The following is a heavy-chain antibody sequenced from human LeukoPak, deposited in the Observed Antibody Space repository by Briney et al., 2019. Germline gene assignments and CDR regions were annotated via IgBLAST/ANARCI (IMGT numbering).Heavy chain of an antibody. D-gene: IGHD3-22*01. Sequence: PGGSLRLSCAASGFTFSSYGMHWVRQAPGKGLEWVAVISYDGSNKYYADSVKGRFTISRDNSKNTLYLQMNSLRAEDTAVYYCAKGETMIVPPDYWGQGTLVTVSS. CDR3: AKGETMIVPPDY. J-gene: IGHJ4*02. CDR2: ISYDGSNK. CDR1: GFTFSSYG. V-gene: IGHV3-30*18.